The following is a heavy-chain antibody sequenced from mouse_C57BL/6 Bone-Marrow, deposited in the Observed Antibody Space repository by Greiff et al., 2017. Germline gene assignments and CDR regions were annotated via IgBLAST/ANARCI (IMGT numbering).Heavy chain of an antibody. D-gene: IGHD4-1*01. J-gene: IGHJ2*01. V-gene: IGHV1-55*01. CDR1: GYTFTSYW. CDR2: IYPGSGST. Sequence: QVQLKQPGAELVKPGASVKMSCKASGYTFTSYWITWVKQRPGQGLAWIGDIYPGSGSTNYNEKFKSKATMTVDTSSSTAYMQLSSLTSEDSAVYYCARPSNWDGDYWGQGTTLTVSS. CDR3: ARPSNWDGDY.